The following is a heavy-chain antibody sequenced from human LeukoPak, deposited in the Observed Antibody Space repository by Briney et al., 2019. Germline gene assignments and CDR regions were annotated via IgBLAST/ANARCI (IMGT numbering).Heavy chain of an antibody. CDR2: ISYDGSNK. J-gene: IGHJ4*02. CDR3: AGDYDILTGYYPLDY. CDR1: GFTFSSYA. V-gene: IGHV3-30-3*01. D-gene: IGHD3-9*01. Sequence: GGSLRLSCAASGFTFSSYAMHWVRQAPGKGLEWVAVISYDGSNKYYADSVKGRFTISRDNSKNTLYLQMNSLRAEDTAVYYCAGDYDILTGYYPLDYWGQGTLVTVSS.